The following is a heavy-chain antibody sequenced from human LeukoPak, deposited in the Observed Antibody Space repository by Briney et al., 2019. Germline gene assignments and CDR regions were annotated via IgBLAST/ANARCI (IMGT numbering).Heavy chain of an antibody. CDR3: ARDTSPRIAAIYYDAFDI. J-gene: IGHJ3*02. D-gene: IGHD6-13*01. CDR2: IRKDGSDI. Sequence: GGSLRLSCAASGFAFSGYSMHWVRQAPGKGLEWVANIRKDGSDIHYVDSVKGRFTISRDNAKNSLLEMSSLRGEDTALYYCARDTSPRIAAIYYDAFDIWGQGTMVTVSS. CDR1: GFAFSGYS. V-gene: IGHV3-7*01.